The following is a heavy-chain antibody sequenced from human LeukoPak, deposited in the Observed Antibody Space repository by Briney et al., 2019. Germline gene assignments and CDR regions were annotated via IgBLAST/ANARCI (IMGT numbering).Heavy chain of an antibody. J-gene: IGHJ4*02. D-gene: IGHD5-12*01. CDR3: ARDDGYSGYDLHATPFDY. CDR2: INPNSGGT. Sequence: ASVKVSCKASGYTFTGYYMHWVRQAPGQGLEWMGWINPNSGGTNYAQKLQGRVTMTTDTSTSTAYMELRSLRSDDTAVYYCARDDGYSGYDLHATPFDYWGQGTLVTVSS. V-gene: IGHV1-2*02. CDR1: GYTFTGYY.